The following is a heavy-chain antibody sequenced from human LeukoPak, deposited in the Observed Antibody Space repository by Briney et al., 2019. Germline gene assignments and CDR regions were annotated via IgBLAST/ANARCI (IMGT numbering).Heavy chain of an antibody. Sequence: GGSLRLSCAASGFTVSTTYIYWVRQAPGKGLEWVSIIEGGDTTYYADSVKGRFSTSRDYSKNTVYLQMNSLRAEDTAVYYCVRNIALGSHYWGQGTLVTVSS. CDR2: IEGGDTT. V-gene: IGHV3-53*01. D-gene: IGHD2/OR15-2a*01. CDR3: VRNIALGSHY. CDR1: GFTVSTTY. J-gene: IGHJ4*02.